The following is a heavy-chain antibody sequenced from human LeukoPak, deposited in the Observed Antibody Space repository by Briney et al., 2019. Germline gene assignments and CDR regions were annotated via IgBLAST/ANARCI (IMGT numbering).Heavy chain of an antibody. CDR1: GFTFSSYA. CDR3: AKGQEGATTFDY. D-gene: IGHD1-26*01. V-gene: IGHV3-23*01. J-gene: IGHJ4*02. Sequence: GGSLRLSCAASGFTFSSYAMSWVRQAPGKGLEWVSAISGSGGSTYYADSVKGRFTISGDNSQNTLYLQMNSLRAEDTAVYYCAKGQEGATTFDYWGQGTLVTVSS. CDR2: ISGSGGST.